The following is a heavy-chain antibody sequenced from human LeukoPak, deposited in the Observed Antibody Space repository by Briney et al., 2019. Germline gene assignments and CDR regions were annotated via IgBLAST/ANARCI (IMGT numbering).Heavy chain of an antibody. V-gene: IGHV5-51*01. D-gene: IGHD6-13*01. CDR1: GYIFTSYW. J-gene: IGHJ4*02. CDR3: ARSVAADGDY. CDR2: IYPGDSDT. Sequence: GESLKISCKASGYIFTSYWIGWVRQMPGKGLEWMGTIYPGDSDTRYSLSFQGQVTISADKSTNTAYLQWSSLKASDTAMYYCARSVAADGDYWGQGTLVTVSS.